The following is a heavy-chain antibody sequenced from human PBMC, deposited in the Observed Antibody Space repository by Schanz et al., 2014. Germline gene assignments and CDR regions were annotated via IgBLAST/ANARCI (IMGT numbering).Heavy chain of an antibody. CDR3: ARDRGYCSGGSCLTCDY. V-gene: IGHV3-30*19. J-gene: IGHJ4*02. D-gene: IGHD2-15*01. CDR1: GFAFSVYG. CDR2: ISYDGSNK. Sequence: QVQLVESGGGVVQPGRSLRLSCAASGFAFSVYGMHWVRQAPGKGPEWVAVISYDGSNKYYADSVKGRFTISRDNSKNTLYLQMNTLRAEDTAVYYCARDRGYCSGGSCLTCDYWGQGTLVTVSS.